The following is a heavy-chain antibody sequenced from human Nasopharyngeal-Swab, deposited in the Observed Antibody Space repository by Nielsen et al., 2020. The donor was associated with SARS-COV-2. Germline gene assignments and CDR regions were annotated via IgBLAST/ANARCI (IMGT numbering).Heavy chain of an antibody. CDR1: GFTFGDYA. Sequence: GESLKISCTASGFTFGDYAMSWFRQAPGKGLGWVGFIRSKAYGGTTEYAASVKGRFTISRDDSKSIAYLQMNSLKTEDTAVYYCTSEGSGWLYFDYWGQGTLVTVSS. J-gene: IGHJ4*02. V-gene: IGHV3-49*03. CDR3: TSEGSGWLYFDY. D-gene: IGHD6-19*01. CDR2: IRSKAYGGTT.